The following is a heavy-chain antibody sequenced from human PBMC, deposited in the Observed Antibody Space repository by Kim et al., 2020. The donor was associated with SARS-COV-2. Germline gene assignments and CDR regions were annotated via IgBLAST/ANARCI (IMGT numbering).Heavy chain of an antibody. CDR1: GGSISSSSYY. V-gene: IGHV4-39*01. D-gene: IGHD6-13*01. Sequence: SETLSLTCTVSGGSISSSSYYWGWIRQPPGKGLEWIGSIYYSGSTYYNPSLKSRVTISVDTSKNQFSLKLSSVTAADTAVYYCARHRQQLVPDDAFDIWGQGTMVTVSS. J-gene: IGHJ3*02. CDR2: IYYSGST. CDR3: ARHRQQLVPDDAFDI.